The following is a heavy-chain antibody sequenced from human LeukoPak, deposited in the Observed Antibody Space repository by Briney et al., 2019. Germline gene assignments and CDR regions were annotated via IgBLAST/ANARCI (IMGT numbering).Heavy chain of an antibody. J-gene: IGHJ4*02. CDR1: GFTFSNYA. D-gene: IGHD5-24*01. CDR2: TSGSGDST. CDR3: AKELRWLQRYYFDY. V-gene: IGHV3-23*01. Sequence: GGSLRLSCAASGFTFSNYAMSWVRQAPGKGLEWVSATSGSGDSTYYADSVKGRFTISRDNSKNTLYLQMNSLRAEDTAVYYCAKELRWLQRYYFDYWGQGTLVTVSS.